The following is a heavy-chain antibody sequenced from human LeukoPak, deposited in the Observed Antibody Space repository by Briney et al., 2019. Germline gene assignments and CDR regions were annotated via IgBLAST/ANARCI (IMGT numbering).Heavy chain of an antibody. D-gene: IGHD6-19*01. V-gene: IGHV6-1*01. Sequence: SQTLSLTCAISGDSVSSNSAAWNWVRQSPSRGLEWLGRTYYRSKWFYEYALSVKSRITINPDTSKNQFSLKLNSVTPEDTAVYYCARDTVAGNYFGYWGQGTLVTVSS. CDR3: ARDTVAGNYFGY. CDR1: GDSVSSNSAA. J-gene: IGHJ4*02. CDR2: TYYRSKWFY.